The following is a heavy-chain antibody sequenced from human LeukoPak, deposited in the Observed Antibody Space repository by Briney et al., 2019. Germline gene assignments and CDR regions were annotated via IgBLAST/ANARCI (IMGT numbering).Heavy chain of an antibody. CDR3: AGTRGFYESLDF. Sequence: GESLKISCWSSTHTFSNYWIAWVRQLPGQGLESVGIIPPVDSETRYSPSFQGQVTISVDMASNTAYLQWSRLKDSDSAMYYCAGTRGFYESLDFWGQGTLVTVSS. V-gene: IGHV5-51*01. CDR2: IPPVDSET. D-gene: IGHD2-8*01. CDR1: THTFSNYW. J-gene: IGHJ4*02.